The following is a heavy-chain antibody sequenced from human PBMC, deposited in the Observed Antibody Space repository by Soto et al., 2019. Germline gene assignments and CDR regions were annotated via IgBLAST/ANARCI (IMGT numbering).Heavy chain of an antibody. J-gene: IGHJ6*04. CDR3: ATILTTMTPEAHYSYGFDV. Sequence: EVQLVESGGGLVQPGGSLRLSCAASGFSVSSSYMNWVRQAPGKGLEWVSVIDSGGSTDHADSVKGRFTISTDNSKNTVFLQMNSLRAEDTAVYYCATILTTMTPEAHYSYGFDVWGKGTTVTVSS. V-gene: IGHV3-66*01. CDR2: IDSGGST. CDR1: GFSVSSSY. D-gene: IGHD4-17*01.